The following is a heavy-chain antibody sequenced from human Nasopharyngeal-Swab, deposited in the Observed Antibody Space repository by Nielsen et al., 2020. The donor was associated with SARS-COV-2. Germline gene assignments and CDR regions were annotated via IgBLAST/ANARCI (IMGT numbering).Heavy chain of an antibody. CDR2: ISSSSSYI. Sequence: GGSLRLSCAASGFTFSSYSMNWVRQAPGKGLEWVSSISSSSSYIYYADSVKGRFTISRDNAKNSMDLQMNSLRAEDTAVYYPPLFLLSPLFDYWGQGTLVTVSS. CDR1: GFTFSSYS. D-gene: IGHD2/OR15-2a*01. V-gene: IGHV3-21*01. CDR3: PLFLLSPLFDY. J-gene: IGHJ4*02.